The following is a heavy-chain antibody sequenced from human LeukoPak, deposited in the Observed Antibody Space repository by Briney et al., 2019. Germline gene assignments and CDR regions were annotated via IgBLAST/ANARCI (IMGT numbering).Heavy chain of an antibody. J-gene: IGHJ3*02. CDR2: INAGNGNT. CDR3: ARDGNYPLYAFDI. CDR1: GYTFNSYA. Sequence: GASVTVSCKASGYTFNSYAMHWVRQAPGQRLEWMGWINAGNGNTKYSQKFQGRVTITRDTSASTAYMELSSLRSEDTAVYYCARDGNYPLYAFDIWGQGTMVTVSS. V-gene: IGHV1-3*01. D-gene: IGHD4-11*01.